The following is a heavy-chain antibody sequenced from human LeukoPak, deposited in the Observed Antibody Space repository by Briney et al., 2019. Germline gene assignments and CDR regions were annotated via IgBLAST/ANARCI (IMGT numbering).Heavy chain of an antibody. J-gene: IGHJ4*02. V-gene: IGHV4-34*01. D-gene: IGHD2-2*02. Sequence: SETLSLTCAVYGGSFSGYYWSWIRQPPVKGLEWIGEINHSGSTNYNPSLESRVTISVDTSKNQFSLKLSSVTAADTAVYYCARGPAPRYCSSTSCYRRHDYWGQGTLITVSS. CDR3: ARGPAPRYCSSTSCYRRHDY. CDR2: INHSGST. CDR1: GGSFSGYY.